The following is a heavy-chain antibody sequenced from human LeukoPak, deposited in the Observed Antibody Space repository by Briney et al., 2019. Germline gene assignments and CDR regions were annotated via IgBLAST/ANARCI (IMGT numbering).Heavy chain of an antibody. D-gene: IGHD6-13*01. Sequence: SETLSLTCTVSGGSISSYYWSWIRQPPGKGLEWIGYIYYSGSTNYNPSLKSRVTISVDTSKNQFSLKLSSVTAADTAVYYCARAYSSSWYFFDYWGQGTLVTVSS. CDR2: IYYSGST. J-gene: IGHJ4*02. CDR3: ARAYSSSWYFFDY. CDR1: GGSISSYY. V-gene: IGHV4-59*01.